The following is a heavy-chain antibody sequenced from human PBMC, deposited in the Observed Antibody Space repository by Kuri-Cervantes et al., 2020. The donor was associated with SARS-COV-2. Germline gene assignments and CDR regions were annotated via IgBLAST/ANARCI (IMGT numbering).Heavy chain of an antibody. D-gene: IGHD4-17*01. J-gene: IGHJ4*02. CDR1: GFTFSSYA. V-gene: IGHV3-30*04. CDR2: ISYDGSNK. Sequence: GESLKISCAASGFTFSSYAIHWVRQAPGKGLEWVAVISYDGSNKYYADSVKGRFTISRDNSKNTLYPQMNSLRAEDTAVYYCARDLYGVLYYFDYWGQGTLVTVSS. CDR3: ARDLYGVLYYFDY.